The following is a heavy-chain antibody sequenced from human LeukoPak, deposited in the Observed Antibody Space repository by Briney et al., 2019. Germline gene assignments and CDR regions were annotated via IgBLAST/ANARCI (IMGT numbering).Heavy chain of an antibody. CDR3: ARESSSWYVGFDY. J-gene: IGHJ4*02. CDR1: GFTFSNFG. Sequence: GRSLRLSCAASGFTFSNFGMHWVRQAPGKGLEWVSYISSSSSTIYYADSVKGRFTISRDNAKNSLYLQMNSLRAEDTAVYYCARESSSWYVGFDYWGQGTLVTVSS. V-gene: IGHV3-48*01. D-gene: IGHD6-13*01. CDR2: ISSSSSTI.